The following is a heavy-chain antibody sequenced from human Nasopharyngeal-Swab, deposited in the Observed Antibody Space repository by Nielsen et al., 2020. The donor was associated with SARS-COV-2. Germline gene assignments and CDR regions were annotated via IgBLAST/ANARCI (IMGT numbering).Heavy chain of an antibody. CDR2: INHSGST. CDR1: GGSFSGYY. D-gene: IGHD3-16*01. Sequence: GSLRLSCAVYGGSFSGYYWSWIRQPPGKGLEWIGEINHSGSTNYNPSLKSRVTISVDTSKNQFSLKLSSVTAADTAVYYCARDMRYYDYVWGSSHYYYYGMDVWGQGTTVTVSS. J-gene: IGHJ6*02. CDR3: ARDMRYYDYVWGSSHYYYYGMDV. V-gene: IGHV4-34*01.